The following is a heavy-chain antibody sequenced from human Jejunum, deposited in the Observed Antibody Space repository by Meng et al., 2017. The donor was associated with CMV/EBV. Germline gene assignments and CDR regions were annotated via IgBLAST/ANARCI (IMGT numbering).Heavy chain of an antibody. J-gene: IGHJ4*02. Sequence: YTFNCYRISCVRQAPGQGLKYMGWISAFDGDTNYAQKLQDRVTMTTDTSTSTAYMELRSLRSDDTAVYYCARDETNIVVEPAAIPFDYWGQGTLVTVSS. CDR3: ARDETNIVVEPAAIPFDY. V-gene: IGHV1-18*01. D-gene: IGHD2-2*01. CDR1: YTFNCYR. CDR2: ISAFDGDT.